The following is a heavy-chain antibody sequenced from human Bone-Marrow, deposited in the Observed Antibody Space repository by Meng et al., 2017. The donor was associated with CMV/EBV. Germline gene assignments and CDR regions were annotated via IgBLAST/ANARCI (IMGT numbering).Heavy chain of an antibody. CDR1: GYTCTSYD. D-gene: IGHD3-10*01. Sequence: CKASGYTCTSYDINWVRQATGQGLEWMGWMNPNSGNTGYAQKFQGRVTITRNTSISTAYMELSSLRSEDTAVYYCARIVRVPGYSFDYWGQGTLVTVSS. V-gene: IGHV1-8*03. CDR3: ARIVRVPGYSFDY. J-gene: IGHJ4*02. CDR2: MNPNSGNT.